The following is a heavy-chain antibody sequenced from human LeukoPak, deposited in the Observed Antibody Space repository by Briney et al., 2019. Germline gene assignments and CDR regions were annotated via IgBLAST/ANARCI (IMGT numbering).Heavy chain of an antibody. CDR1: GFTFSNAW. CDR3: TTATGSYGPFLFDY. CDR2: IKSKTDGGTT. D-gene: IGHD1-26*01. V-gene: IGHV3-15*01. Sequence: GGSLRLSCAASGFTFSNAWMIWVRQAPGKGLEWVGRIKSKTDGGTTDYAAPVKGRFTISRDDSKNTLYPQMNSLKTEDTAVYYCTTATGSYGPFLFDYWGQGTLVTVSS. J-gene: IGHJ4*02.